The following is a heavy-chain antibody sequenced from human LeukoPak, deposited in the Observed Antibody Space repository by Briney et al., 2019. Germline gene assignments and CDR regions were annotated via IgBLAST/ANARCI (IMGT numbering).Heavy chain of an antibody. J-gene: IGHJ4*02. D-gene: IGHD1-26*01. V-gene: IGHV3-21*01. CDR3: ARSVGATRNRSYFDY. Sequence: GGSLRLSCAASGFTFSSYSMNWVRQAPGKGLEWVSSISSSSSYIYYADSVKGRFTISRDNAKNSLYLQMNSLRAEDTAVNYCARSVGATRNRSYFDYWGQGTLVTVSS. CDR1: GFTFSSYS. CDR2: ISSSSSYI.